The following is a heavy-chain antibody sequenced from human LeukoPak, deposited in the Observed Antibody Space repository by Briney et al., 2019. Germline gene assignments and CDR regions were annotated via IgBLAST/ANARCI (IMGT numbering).Heavy chain of an antibody. J-gene: IGHJ4*02. Sequence: GWSLRLSCAASGFTFSSYAMSWVPQAPGKGLEWVSAISGSGGSTYYADSVKGRFTISRDNSKNTLYLQMNSLRAEGTAVYYCAKDAVSGSPYYFDYWGQGTLVTVSS. D-gene: IGHD1-26*01. CDR3: AKDAVSGSPYYFDY. V-gene: IGHV3-23*01. CDR1: GFTFSSYA. CDR2: ISGSGGST.